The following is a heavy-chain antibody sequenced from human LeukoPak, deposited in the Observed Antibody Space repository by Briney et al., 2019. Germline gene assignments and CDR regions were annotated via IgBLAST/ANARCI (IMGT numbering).Heavy chain of an antibody. J-gene: IGHJ6*03. CDR2: IYYSVTT. V-gene: IGHV4-59*01. CDR1: GGSISSYY. Sequence: SETLSLTCTVPGGSISSYYWSWIRQTPGKGLEWLGYIYYSVTTNYNPSLKSRVTISVDTSKNQFSLKLSSVTAADTAVYYCARAISWTDYYYYMDVWGKGTTVTVSS. CDR3: ARAISWTDYYYYMDV. D-gene: IGHD6-13*01.